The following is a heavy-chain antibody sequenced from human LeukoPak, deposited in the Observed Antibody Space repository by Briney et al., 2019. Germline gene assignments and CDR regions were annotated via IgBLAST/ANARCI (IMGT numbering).Heavy chain of an antibody. V-gene: IGHV4-61*02. CDR2: IYTSGST. Sequence: PSETPSLTCTVSGGSISSGSYYWSWIRQPAGKGLEWIGRIYTSGSTNYNPSLKSRATISVDTSKNQFSLNLSSVTAADTAVYYCARRGSSTSLDYWGQGTLVTVSS. CDR3: ARRGSSTSLDY. J-gene: IGHJ4*02. CDR1: GGSISSGSYY. D-gene: IGHD2-2*01.